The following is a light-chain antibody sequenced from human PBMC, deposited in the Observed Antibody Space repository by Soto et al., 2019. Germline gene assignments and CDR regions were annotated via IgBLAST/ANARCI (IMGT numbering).Light chain of an antibody. CDR2: GAS. Sequence: ELVMTQSPATLSVSPGDRATLSCRAIQFVSTNLAWYQHRPGQAPRLLIYGASTRAIGVPARFSGSGSGTEFTLTISSLQSEDFAVYYCQQYNDRPRTFGQGTKVDIK. CDR1: QFVSTN. J-gene: IGKJ1*01. V-gene: IGKV3-15*01. CDR3: QQYNDRPRT.